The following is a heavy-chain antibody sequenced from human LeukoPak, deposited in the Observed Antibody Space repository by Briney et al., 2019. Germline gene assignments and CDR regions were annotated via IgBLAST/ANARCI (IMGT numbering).Heavy chain of an antibody. Sequence: GGFLRLSCAASGFTFSSYSMNWVRQAPGKGLEWVSSISSSSSYIYYADPVKGRFTISRDNAKNSLYLQINSLRAEDTAVYYCARATDGDYVPYWGQGTLVTVSS. D-gene: IGHD4-17*01. CDR1: GFTFSSYS. CDR3: ARATDGDYVPY. J-gene: IGHJ4*02. V-gene: IGHV3-21*01. CDR2: ISSSSSYI.